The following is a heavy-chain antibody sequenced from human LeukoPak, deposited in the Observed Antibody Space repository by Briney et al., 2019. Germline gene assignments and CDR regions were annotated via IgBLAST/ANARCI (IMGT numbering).Heavy chain of an antibody. V-gene: IGHV4-39*07. CDR3: ARDSTATRLFDY. CDR1: GGSISSSSYY. J-gene: IGHJ4*02. D-gene: IGHD1-1*01. CDR2: IYYSGST. Sequence: PSETLFLTCTVSGGSISSSSYYWGWIRQPPGKGLEWIGSIYYSGSTYYNPSLKSRVTISVDTSKNQFSLKLSSVTAADTAVYYCARDSTATRLFDYWGQGTLVTVSS.